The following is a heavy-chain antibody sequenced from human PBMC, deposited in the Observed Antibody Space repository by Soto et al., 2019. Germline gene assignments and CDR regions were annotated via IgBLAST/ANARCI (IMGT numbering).Heavy chain of an antibody. CDR1: GFIVNSSY. CDR2: IHTGGST. D-gene: IGHD6-19*01. CDR3: ASDSTYSSGWYAAYDM. J-gene: IGHJ3*02. V-gene: IGHV3-53*01. Sequence: EVQLVESGGGLIQPGGSLRLSCAGSGFIVNSSYMSWVRQAPGKGLEWVSFIHTGGSTYYTDSVKGRFTISRDNSKNTLSLQMNSLRAEDTAMYYCASDSTYSSGWYAAYDMWGQGTMVTVSS.